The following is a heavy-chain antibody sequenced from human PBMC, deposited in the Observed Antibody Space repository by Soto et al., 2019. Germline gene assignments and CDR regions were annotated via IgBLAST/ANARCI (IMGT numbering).Heavy chain of an antibody. Sequence: GASVKVSCKASGGTFSSYAISWVRQAPGQGLEWMGGIIPIFGTANYAQKFQGRVTITADESTSTAYMELSSLRSEDTAVYYCAGDRRDTAMVNYFDYWGQGTLVTVSS. D-gene: IGHD5-18*01. V-gene: IGHV1-69*13. CDR1: GGTFSSYA. CDR3: AGDRRDTAMVNYFDY. CDR2: IIPIFGTA. J-gene: IGHJ4*02.